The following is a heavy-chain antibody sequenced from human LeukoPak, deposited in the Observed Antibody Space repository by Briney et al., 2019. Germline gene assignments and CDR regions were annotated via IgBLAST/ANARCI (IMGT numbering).Heavy chain of an antibody. CDR1: GFTFSSYG. J-gene: IGHJ3*02. CDR2: IWYDGSNK. V-gene: IGHV3-33*06. CDR3: AKGQIQYSSGAFHI. Sequence: GGSLRLSCAASGFTFSSYGMHWVRQAPGKGLEWVAVIWYDGSNKYYADSVKDRFTISRDNSKNTLYMQMNRLRAEDTALYYCAKGQIQYSSGAFHIWGQGTMVTVSS. D-gene: IGHD6-19*01.